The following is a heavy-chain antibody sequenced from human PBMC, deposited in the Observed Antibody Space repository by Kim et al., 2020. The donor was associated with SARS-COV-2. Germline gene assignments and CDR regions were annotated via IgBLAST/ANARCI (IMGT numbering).Heavy chain of an antibody. D-gene: IGHD6-13*01. CDR3: ARDRREYSSSGGHYYYYYGMDV. V-gene: IGHV3-21*01. CDR1: GFTFSTYS. J-gene: IGHJ6*02. Sequence: GGSLRLSCAASGFTFSTYSMDWVRQAPGKGLEWVSSISSSSSYIYYGDSVKGRFTISRDNAKNSLYLQMTSLRAEDTAVYYCARDRREYSSSGGHYYYYYGMDVWGQGTTVTVAS. CDR2: ISSSSSYI.